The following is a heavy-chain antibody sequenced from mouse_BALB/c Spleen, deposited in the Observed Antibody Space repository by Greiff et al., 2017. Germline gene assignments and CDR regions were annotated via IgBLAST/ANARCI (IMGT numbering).Heavy chain of an antibody. CDR3: ARSGAMITTGAWFAY. Sequence: QVQLKESGPQLVRPGASVKISCKASGYSFTSYWMHWVKQRPGQGLEWIGMIDPSDSETRLNQKFKDKATLTVDKSSSTAYMQLSSPTSEDSAVYYCARSGAMITTGAWFAYWGQGTLVTVSA. CDR2: IDPSDSET. D-gene: IGHD2-4*01. CDR1: GYSFTSYW. V-gene: IGHV1S126*01. J-gene: IGHJ3*01.